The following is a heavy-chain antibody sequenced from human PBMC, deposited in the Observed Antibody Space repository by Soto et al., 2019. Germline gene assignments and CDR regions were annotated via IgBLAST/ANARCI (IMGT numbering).Heavy chain of an antibody. Sequence: QVQLVQSGAEAKKHGSSVKVSCKTSGGTCSSYAISWVRQAPGQGLEWMVGSVPLFRTTTYALKVQGRVTLTADTSTYAVYMEMSALRCGDSALYYCTRWGYSSTWSNLLDRSGLYVWGQGTTVTVSS. D-gene: IGHD6-13*01. V-gene: IGHV1-69*06. CDR1: GGTCSSYA. CDR2: SVPLFRTT. J-gene: IGHJ6*02. CDR3: TRWGYSSTWSNLLDRSGLYV.